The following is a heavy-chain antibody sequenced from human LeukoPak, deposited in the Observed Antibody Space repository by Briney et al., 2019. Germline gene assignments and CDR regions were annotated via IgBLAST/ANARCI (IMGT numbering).Heavy chain of an antibody. CDR2: INPSGGST. D-gene: IGHD1-1*01. J-gene: IGHJ4*02. CDR3: ARAKQLFDY. CDR1: GYTFIIYY. V-gene: IGHV1-46*01. Sequence: ASVKVSCKASGYTFIIYYIHLVRQAPGQGLEWMGIINPSGGSTSYAQKFQGRVTMPRDTSTSTVYMELSSLRSEDTAVYYCARAKQLFDYWGQGTLVTVSS.